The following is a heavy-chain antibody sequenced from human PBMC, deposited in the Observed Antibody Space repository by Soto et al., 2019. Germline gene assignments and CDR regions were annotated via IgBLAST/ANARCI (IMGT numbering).Heavy chain of an antibody. D-gene: IGHD2-21*02. CDR1: GGFVTSGNYY. Sequence: QEQLQQWGAGLLKPSETLSLTCAVYGGFVTSGNYYWSWIRQPPGKGLEWIGEMSHSGGTHFNPSLKSRVTISVDTSKNQLSLKMSSVTAADTALYYCARVERVTARPVVDAFDIWGPGTMVTVSS. J-gene: IGHJ3*02. CDR2: MSHSGGT. CDR3: ARVERVTARPVVDAFDI. V-gene: IGHV4-34*01.